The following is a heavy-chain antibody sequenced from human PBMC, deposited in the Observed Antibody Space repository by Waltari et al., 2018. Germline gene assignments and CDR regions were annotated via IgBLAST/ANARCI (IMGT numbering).Heavy chain of an antibody. CDR1: GFTFSSYA. D-gene: IGHD2-15*01. V-gene: IGHV3-30-3*01. CDR3: ASPISGVVAATVY. CDR2: ISYDGSNK. J-gene: IGHJ4*02. Sequence: QVQLVESGGGVVQPGRSLRLSCAASGFTFSSYAMHWVRQAPGKGLEWVAVISYDGSNKYYADSVKGRFTISRDNSKNTLYLQMNSLRAEDTAVYYCASPISGVVAATVYWGQGTLVTVSS.